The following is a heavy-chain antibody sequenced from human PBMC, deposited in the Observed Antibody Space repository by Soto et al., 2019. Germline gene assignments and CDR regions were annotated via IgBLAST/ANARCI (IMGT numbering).Heavy chain of an antibody. D-gene: IGHD2-8*02. V-gene: IGHV3-23*01. CDR3: AKGHYSDKFGNWVAYQAFDY. CDR2: ISGGGTGT. Sequence: GSLRRSWAASGFTFTNYALHWVRQAPGKGLEWVSSISGGGTGTYSADAVKGRFTISSDKSRNTVYLPVSSLRAEDTAVYYCAKGHYSDKFGNWVAYQAFDYWGQGNLVTVYS. CDR1: GFTFTNYA. J-gene: IGHJ4*02.